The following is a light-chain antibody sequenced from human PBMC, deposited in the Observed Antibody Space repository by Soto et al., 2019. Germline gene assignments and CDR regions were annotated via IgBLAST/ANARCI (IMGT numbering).Light chain of an antibody. CDR1: QSINTY. CDR3: QQSYSTLLS. V-gene: IGKV1-39*01. CDR2: GTS. J-gene: IGKJ4*01. Sequence: DIQMTQSPSSLSASVGDRVTITCRASQSINTYLNWYQQTPGKAPKLLIYGTSTLQCGVPSRFSGSGSGTDFTLTISSLQPEDFANYYCQQSYSTLLSFGGGTKVEIK.